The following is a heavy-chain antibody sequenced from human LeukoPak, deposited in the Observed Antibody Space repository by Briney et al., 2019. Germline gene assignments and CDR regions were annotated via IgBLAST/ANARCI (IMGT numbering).Heavy chain of an antibody. CDR2: ISPYNGNT. D-gene: IGHD2-8*01. CDR3: ARAYCTNGVCYGIRFDY. CDR1: GYTFTSYG. Sequence: ASVKVSCKASGYTFTSYGISWVRQAPGQGLEWMGWISPYNGNTNYAQKLQGRVTMTTDTSTSTVYMELRSLRSDDTAVYYCARAYCTNGVCYGIRFDYWGQGTLVTVSS. J-gene: IGHJ4*02. V-gene: IGHV1-18*01.